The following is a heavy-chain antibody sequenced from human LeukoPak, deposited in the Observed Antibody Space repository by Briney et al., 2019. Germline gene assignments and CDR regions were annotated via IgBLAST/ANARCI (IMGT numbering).Heavy chain of an antibody. J-gene: IGHJ3*02. CDR1: GCTLSNAW. D-gene: IGHD6-19*01. V-gene: IGHV3-30*02. CDR2: IEKDGSSK. Sequence: GGSLRLSCAASGCTLSNAWMNWVRQAPGKGLGWVAFIEKDGSSKYYADSVKGRFTISRDNSENTMYLQMNSLRVEGTAMYYCAKQEYSGGWFNAFDIWGQGTMVTVSS. CDR3: AKQEYSGGWFNAFDI.